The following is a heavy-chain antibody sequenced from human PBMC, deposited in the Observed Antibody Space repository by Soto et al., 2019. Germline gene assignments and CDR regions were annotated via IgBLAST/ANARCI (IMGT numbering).Heavy chain of an antibody. V-gene: IGHV4-39*01. CDR1: GGSIRTDSYY. Sequence: PSETLSLTCAVSGGSIRTDSYYWGWIRQSPGKGLEWIGSIYYSGTTYHNPSLKSRVTISVDTSKKLFSLRLSSVTAADTAVYFCATHSSSYLALFDYWGQGTLVTVS. J-gene: IGHJ4*02. CDR3: ATHSSSYLALFDY. CDR2: IYYSGTT. D-gene: IGHD6-6*01.